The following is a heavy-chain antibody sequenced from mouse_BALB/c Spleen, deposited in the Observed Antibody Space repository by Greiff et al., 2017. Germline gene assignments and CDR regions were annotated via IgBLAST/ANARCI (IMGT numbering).Heavy chain of an antibody. V-gene: IGHV1-69*01. J-gene: IGHJ3*01. Sequence: VQLQQSGAELVMPGASVKMSCKASGYTFTDYWMHWVKQRPGQGLEWIGAIDTSDSYTSYNQKFKGKATLTVDESSSTAYMQLSSLTSEDSAVYYCARSLNWDGDWFAYWGQGTLVTVSA. CDR1: GYTFTDYW. CDR3: ARSLNWDGDWFAY. D-gene: IGHD4-1*01. CDR2: IDTSDSYT.